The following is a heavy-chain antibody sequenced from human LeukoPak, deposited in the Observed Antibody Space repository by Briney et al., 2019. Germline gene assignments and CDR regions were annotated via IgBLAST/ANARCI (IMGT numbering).Heavy chain of an antibody. J-gene: IGHJ6*02. CDR2: IYHRGIT. CDR1: GGSFNDYY. Sequence: SETLSLTCAVYGGSFNDYYWCWIRQSPGKGLEWIGEIYHRGITNYNPSLKSRVTMSVDTSKNQFSLKLTSMTAADTAVYYCARGESIFRVWGQGTTVIVSS. CDR3: ARGESIFRV. D-gene: IGHD3-3*01. V-gene: IGHV4-34*01.